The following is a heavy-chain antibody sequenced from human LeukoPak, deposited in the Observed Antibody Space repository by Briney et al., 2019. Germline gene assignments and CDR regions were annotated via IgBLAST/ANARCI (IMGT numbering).Heavy chain of an antibody. CDR2: INWNGGST. D-gene: IGHD3-10*02. Sequence: PGGSLRLSCAASGFTFDDYGMSWVRQAPGKGLEWVSGINWNGGSTGYADSVKGRFTISRDNARNSLYLQMNSLRAEDTAVYYCAELGITMIGGVWGKGTTVTISS. CDR1: GFTFDDYG. J-gene: IGHJ6*04. CDR3: AELGITMIGGV. V-gene: IGHV3-20*04.